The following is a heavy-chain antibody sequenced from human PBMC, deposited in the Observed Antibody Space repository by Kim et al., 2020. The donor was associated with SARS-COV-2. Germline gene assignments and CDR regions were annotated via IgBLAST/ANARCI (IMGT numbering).Heavy chain of an antibody. J-gene: IGHJ4*02. CDR1: GFTVSSNY. V-gene: IGHV3-66*01. CDR2: IYSGGST. CDR3: VVRGGDYVWGSYRVFDY. D-gene: IGHD3-16*02. Sequence: GGSLRLSCAASGFTVSSNYMSWVRQAPGKGLEWVSVIYSGGSTYYADSVKGRFTISRDNSKNTLYLQMNSLRAEDTAVYYCVVRGGDYVWGSYRVFDYWGQGTLVTVSS.